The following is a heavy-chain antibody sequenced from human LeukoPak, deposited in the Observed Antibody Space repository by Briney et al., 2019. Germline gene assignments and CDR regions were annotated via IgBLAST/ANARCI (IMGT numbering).Heavy chain of an antibody. CDR1: GGSIGSYY. V-gene: IGHV4-59*08. Sequence: SETLSLTCTVSGGSIGSYYWSWIRQPPGKGLEWIGYIYYSGSTNYNPSLKSRVTISVDTSKNQFSLKLSSVTAADTAVYYCARLSGYDYYFDYWGQGTLVTVSS. CDR2: IYYSGST. CDR3: ARLSGYDYYFDY. J-gene: IGHJ4*02. D-gene: IGHD5-12*01.